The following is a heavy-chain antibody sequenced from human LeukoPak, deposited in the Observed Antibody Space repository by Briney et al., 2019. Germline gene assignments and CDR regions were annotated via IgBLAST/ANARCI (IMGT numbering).Heavy chain of an antibody. D-gene: IGHD3-3*01. CDR3: ARDLTSAGGDY. CDR1: GGSFSGYY. V-gene: IGHV4-34*01. CDR2: INHSGST. Sequence: PSETLSLTCAVYGGSFSGYYWSWIRQPPGKGLEWIGEINHSGSTNYNPSLKSRVTISVDTSKNQFSLKLSSVTAADTAVYYCARDLTSAGGDYWGQGTLSPSPQ. J-gene: IGHJ4*02.